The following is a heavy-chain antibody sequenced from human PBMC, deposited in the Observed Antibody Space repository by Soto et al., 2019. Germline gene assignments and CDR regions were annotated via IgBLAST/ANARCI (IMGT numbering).Heavy chain of an antibody. CDR1: GYTFTSYD. CDR3: ARERYSGYVCGY. J-gene: IGHJ4*02. V-gene: IGHV1-8*01. CDR2: MNPNSGNT. Sequence: QVKLVQSGAEVKKPGASVKVSCKASGYTFTSYDINWVRQATGQGLEWMGWMNPNSGNTGYAQKFQGKVTMTRNTSISKAYMELGSLGSEDTAVYYCARERYSGYVCGYWGQGTLVTVSS. D-gene: IGHD5-12*01.